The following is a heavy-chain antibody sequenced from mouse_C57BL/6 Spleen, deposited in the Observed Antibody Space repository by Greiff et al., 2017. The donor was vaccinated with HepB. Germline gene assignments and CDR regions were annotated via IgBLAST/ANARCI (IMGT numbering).Heavy chain of an antibody. CDR2: IHPNSGST. CDR1: GYTFTSYW. CDR3: ADDYPAWFAY. D-gene: IGHD2-4*01. J-gene: IGHJ3*01. Sequence: QVQLKQPGAELVKPGASVKLSCKASGYTFTSYWMHWVKQRPGQGLEWIGMIHPNSGSTNYNEKFKSKATLTVDKSSSTAYMQLSSLTSEDSAVYYCADDYPAWFAYWGQGTLVTVSA. V-gene: IGHV1-64*01.